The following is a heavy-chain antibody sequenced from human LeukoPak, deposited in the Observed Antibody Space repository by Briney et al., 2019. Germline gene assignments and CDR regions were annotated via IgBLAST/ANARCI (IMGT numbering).Heavy chain of an antibody. CDR2: IVVGSGNT. CDR3: AAGYYYSSGSSYMDV. J-gene: IGHJ6*03. Sequence: ASVKVSCKASGFTFTSSTMQWVRQARGQRLEWIGWIVVGSGNTSYAQKFQERVTITRDMSTSTVYMEVSSLRSEDTAVYYCAAGYYYSSGSSYMDVWGKGTTVTISS. CDR1: GFTFTSST. D-gene: IGHD3-10*01. V-gene: IGHV1-58*02.